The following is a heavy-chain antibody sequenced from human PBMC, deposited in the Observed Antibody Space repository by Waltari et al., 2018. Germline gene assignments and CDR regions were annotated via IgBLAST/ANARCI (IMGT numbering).Heavy chain of an antibody. V-gene: IGHV1-69*01. CDR1: GGTFSSYA. CDR3: ARCYSSSGDNY. J-gene: IGHJ4*02. Sequence: QVPLVQSGAEVKKPGSSVQAPCKASGGTFSSYAISWGRQAPGQGLEGMGGIIPIVGTANYAQKFQGRVTNTADESKSTAYVELSSLRSEETAVYYCARCYSSSGDNYWGQGTLVTVSS. CDR2: IIPIVGTA. D-gene: IGHD6-13*01.